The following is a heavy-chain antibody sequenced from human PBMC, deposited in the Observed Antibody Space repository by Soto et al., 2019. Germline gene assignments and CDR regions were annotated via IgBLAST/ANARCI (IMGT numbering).Heavy chain of an antibody. CDR1: GFTFSSYA. D-gene: IGHD2-15*01. V-gene: IGHV3-23*01. CDR3: AKVRVKDSHYGRDG. CDR2: ISGSGGST. Sequence: EVQLLESGGGLVQPGGSLRLSCAASGFTFSSYAMSWVRQAPGKGLEWVSAISGSGGSTYYANSVKGRFTISRDNYNNKLYLQINSLRAEDTAVYYCAKVRVKDSHYGRDGWGQRTTVSVSS. J-gene: IGHJ6*02.